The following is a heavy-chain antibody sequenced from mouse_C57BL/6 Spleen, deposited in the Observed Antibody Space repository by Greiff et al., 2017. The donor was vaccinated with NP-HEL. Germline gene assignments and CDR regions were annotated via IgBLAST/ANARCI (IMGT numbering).Heavy chain of an antibody. CDR2: ISSGSSTI. V-gene: IGHV5-17*01. D-gene: IGHD2-14*01. Sequence: EVKLVDSGGGLVKPGGSLKLSCAASGFTFSDYGMHWVRQAPEKGLEWVAYISSGSSTIYYADTVKGRFTISRDNAKNTLFLQMTSLRSEDTAMYYCARGRYLYAMDYWGQGTSVTVSS. CDR1: GFTFSDYG. CDR3: ARGRYLYAMDY. J-gene: IGHJ4*01.